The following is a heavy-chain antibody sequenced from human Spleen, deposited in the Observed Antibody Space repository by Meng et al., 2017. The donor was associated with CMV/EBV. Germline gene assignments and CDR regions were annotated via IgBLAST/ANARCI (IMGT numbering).Heavy chain of an antibody. Sequence: CTVAGDSVSSGSYSWNWIRQPPGKGLEWIGEIYHSGTTNYNPSLKSRVTMSIDKSKNQFSLKMSSVTAADTAVYYCTRVPFGGDFDYWGQGTLVTVSS. CDR2: IYHSGTT. J-gene: IGHJ4*02. CDR1: GDSVSSGSYS. V-gene: IGHV4-30-2*01. CDR3: TRVPFGGDFDY. D-gene: IGHD3-10*01.